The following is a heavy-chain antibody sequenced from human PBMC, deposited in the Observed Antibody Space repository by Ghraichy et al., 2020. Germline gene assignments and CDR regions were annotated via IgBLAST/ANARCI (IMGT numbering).Heavy chain of an antibody. J-gene: IGHJ4*02. CDR2: IGTSGDT. CDR3: ARGGSGWSFDH. CDR1: GFTFSSYD. D-gene: IGHD6-19*01. V-gene: IGHV3-13*01. Sequence: GESLNISCAASGFTFSSYDMHWVRQATGKGLEWVSTIGTSGDTYYVGSVKGRFTISRENAKSSLYLQVNSLRAGDTSVYYCARGGSGWSFDHWGQGTLVTVSS.